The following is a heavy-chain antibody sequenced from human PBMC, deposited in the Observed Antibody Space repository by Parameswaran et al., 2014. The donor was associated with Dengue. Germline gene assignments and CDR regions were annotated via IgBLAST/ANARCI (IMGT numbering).Heavy chain of an antibody. Sequence: IRQPPGKGLEWIGYIYYSGSTNYNPSLKSRVTISVDTSKNQFSLKLSSVTAADTAVYYCARSGYDPGFDYWGQGTLVTVSS. CDR2: IYYSGST. J-gene: IGHJ4*02. D-gene: IGHD5-12*01. CDR3: ARSGYDPGFDY. V-gene: IGHV4-59*08.